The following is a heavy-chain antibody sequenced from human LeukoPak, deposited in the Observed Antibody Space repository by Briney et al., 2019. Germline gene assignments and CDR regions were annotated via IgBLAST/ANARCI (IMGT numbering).Heavy chain of an antibody. CDR1: GGSFSGYY. V-gene: IGHV4-34*01. CDR2: IYHSGST. CDR3: ARDRAYNWNSPWFDP. Sequence: SETLSLTCAVYGGSFSGYYWSWIRQPPGKGLEWIGYIYHSGSTYYNPSLKSRVTISVDRSKNQFSPKLSSVTAADTAVYYCARDRAYNWNSPWFDPWGQGTLVTVSS. J-gene: IGHJ5*02. D-gene: IGHD1-1*01.